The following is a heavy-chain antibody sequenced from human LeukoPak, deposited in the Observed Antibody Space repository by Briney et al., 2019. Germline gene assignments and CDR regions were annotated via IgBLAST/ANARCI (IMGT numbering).Heavy chain of an antibody. J-gene: IGHJ6*03. CDR3: AKDGCGSGSVYYMDV. CDR2: ISSSGSTI. D-gene: IGHD3-10*01. Sequence: GGSLRLSCAASGFTFSSYEMNWVRQAPGKGLEWVSYISSSGSTIYYADSVKGRFTISRDNAKNSLYLQMNSLRAEDTAVYYCAKDGCGSGSVYYMDVWGKGTTVTVSS. CDR1: GFTFSSYE. V-gene: IGHV3-48*03.